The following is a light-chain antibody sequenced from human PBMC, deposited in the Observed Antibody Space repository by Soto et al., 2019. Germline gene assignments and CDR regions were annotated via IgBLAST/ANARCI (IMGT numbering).Light chain of an antibody. CDR3: QQYNNWPRT. Sequence: EIVMTQSPATLSVSPGERATLSCRASQNVNSNLAWYQQKPGQAPRLLFYGASTRATGIPARFSGSGSGTEFSLTITSLQSEDFAGYYCQQYNNWPRTFGQGTRVESK. CDR1: QNVNSN. CDR2: GAS. J-gene: IGKJ1*01. V-gene: IGKV3D-15*01.